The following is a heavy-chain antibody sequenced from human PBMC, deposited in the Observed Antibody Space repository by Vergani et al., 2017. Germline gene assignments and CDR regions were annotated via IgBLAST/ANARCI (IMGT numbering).Heavy chain of an antibody. CDR2: IYWDDDK. J-gene: IGHJ4*02. CDR1: GGSISSYYW. CDR3: AHIQTMRSTSLSPWNYFDY. Sequence: QESGPGLVKPSETLSLTCTVSGGSISSYYWSWIRQPPGKGLEWLALIYWDDDKRYSPSLKSRLTITKDTSKNQVVLTMTNMDPVDTATYYCAHIQTMRSTSLSPWNYFDYWGQGTLVTVSS. V-gene: IGHV2-5*08. D-gene: IGHD1/OR15-1a*01.